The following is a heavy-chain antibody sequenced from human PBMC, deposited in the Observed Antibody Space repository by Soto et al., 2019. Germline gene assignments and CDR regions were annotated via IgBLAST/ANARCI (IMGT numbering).Heavy chain of an antibody. V-gene: IGHV3-48*03. J-gene: IGHJ4*02. CDR1: GFAFNSYE. CDR3: ARDRWVSYSGYDWHFDY. D-gene: IGHD5-12*01. Sequence: PGGSLRLSCAASGFAFNSYEMNWVRQAPGKGLEWVSYISSGGTNIYYADSVRGRFTISRDSARNSVDLQMNSLKVEDTAVYYCARDRWVSYSGYDWHFDYWGQGTLVTVSS. CDR2: ISSGGTNI.